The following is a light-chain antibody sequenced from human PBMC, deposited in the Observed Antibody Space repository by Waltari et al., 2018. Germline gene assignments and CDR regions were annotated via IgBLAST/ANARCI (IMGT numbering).Light chain of an antibody. CDR2: QDK. V-gene: IGLV3-1*01. CDR1: KLGNTF. Sequence: SSGLTQPPSVSVSTGQTATITCSGNKLGNTFASWYQQRPGQSPVLVIYQDKKRPSGIPERFSGSNSGYTATLTISGALPMDEADYYCLAWDFSTAWTFGTGTRVTVL. J-gene: IGLJ1*01. CDR3: LAWDFSTAWT.